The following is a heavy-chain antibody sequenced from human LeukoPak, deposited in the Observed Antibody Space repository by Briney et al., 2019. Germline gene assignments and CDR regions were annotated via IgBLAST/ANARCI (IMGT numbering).Heavy chain of an antibody. J-gene: IGHJ4*02. CDR1: GFTFSSYA. V-gene: IGHV3-23*01. CDR2: ISGSGGST. Sequence: GGSLRLSCAASGFTFSSYAMSWVRQAPGKGLEWVSAISGSGGSTYYADSVKGRFTISRDNSKNTLYLQMNSLRAEDTAVYYCAKGDDIWGSYRSSLLDYWGEGTLVTVSS. D-gene: IGHD3-16*02. CDR3: AKGDDIWGSYRSSLLDY.